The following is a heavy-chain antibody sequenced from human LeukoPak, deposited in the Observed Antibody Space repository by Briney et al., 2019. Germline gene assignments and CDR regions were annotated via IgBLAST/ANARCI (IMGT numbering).Heavy chain of an antibody. CDR3: AKRGVVIRVILVGFHKEAYYFDS. J-gene: IGHJ4*02. Sequence: GGSLRLSCAVSGITLSNYGMSWVRQAPGKGLEWVAGMSGSGGRTNYADSMKGRFTISRDNPKNTLYLQMNSLRAEDTAVYFCAKRGVVIRVILVGFHKEAYYFDSWGQGALVTVSS. CDR1: GITLSNYG. D-gene: IGHD3-22*01. CDR2: MSGSGGRT. V-gene: IGHV3-23*01.